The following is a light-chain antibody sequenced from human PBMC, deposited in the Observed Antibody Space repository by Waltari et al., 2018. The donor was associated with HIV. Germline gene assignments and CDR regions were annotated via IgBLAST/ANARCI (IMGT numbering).Light chain of an antibody. CDR2: KVS. CDR1: RNIRNW. Sequence: DIQMTQSPSTLSASVGDRVTITCRASRNIRNWLAWYQQKPGKAPKLLIDKVSTLESGVPSRFSGSGSGTEFTLTISGLQPDDSATYYCQQFNYFWTFGQGPKVEIK. CDR3: QQFNYFWT. J-gene: IGKJ1*01. V-gene: IGKV1-5*03.